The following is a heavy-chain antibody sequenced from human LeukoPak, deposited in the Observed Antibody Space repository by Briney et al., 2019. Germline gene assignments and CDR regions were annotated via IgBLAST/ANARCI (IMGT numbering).Heavy chain of an antibody. CDR2: ISSSGSTI. V-gene: IGHV3-11*04. D-gene: IGHD3-3*01. CDR3: ARVTNYDFWSGYNFDY. Sequence: GGSLRLSCAASGFTFSDYYVSWIRQAPGKGLEWVSYISSSGSTIYYADSVKGRFTISRDNAKNSLYLQMNSLRAEDTAVYYCARVTNYDFWSGYNFDYWGQGTLVTVSS. CDR1: GFTFSDYY. J-gene: IGHJ4*02.